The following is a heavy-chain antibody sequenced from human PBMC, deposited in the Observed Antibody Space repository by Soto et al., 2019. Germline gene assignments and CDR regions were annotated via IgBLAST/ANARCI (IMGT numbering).Heavy chain of an antibody. J-gene: IGHJ3*02. CDR3: ARVRRSMVVVPAGDAFDI. V-gene: IGHV1-46*03. CDR2: INPSGGST. Sequence: ASVKXSCKASGYTFTSYYMHWVRQAPGQGLEWMGIINPSGGSTSYAQQFQGRVTMTSDTSTSTVYMELSSLRSEDTAFYYCARVRRSMVVVPAGDAFDIWGQGTMVTVSS. D-gene: IGHD2-2*01. CDR1: GYTFTSYY.